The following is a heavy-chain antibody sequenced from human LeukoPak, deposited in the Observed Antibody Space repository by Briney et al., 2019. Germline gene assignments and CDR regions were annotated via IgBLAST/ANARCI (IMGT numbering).Heavy chain of an antibody. CDR2: ISSSGSTI. V-gene: IGHV3-11*04. Sequence: PGGSLRLSCAASGFTFSDYYMSWIRQAPGKGLEWVSYISSSGSTIYYADSVKGRFTISRDNAKNSLYLQMNSLRAEDTAVYYCARDCPTLGAQLVGDWSAFDIWGQGTMVTVSS. CDR1: GFTFSDYY. D-gene: IGHD6-6*01. J-gene: IGHJ3*02. CDR3: ARDCPTLGAQLVGDWSAFDI.